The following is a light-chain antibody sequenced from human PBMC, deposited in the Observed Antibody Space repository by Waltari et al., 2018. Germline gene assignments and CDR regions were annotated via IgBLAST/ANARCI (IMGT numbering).Light chain of an antibody. V-gene: IGKV1-9*01. J-gene: IGKJ4*01. CDR1: QDINRF. Sequence: IQLTQSPSYLSASVGDRVTITCRASQDINRFLAWYQQKPDKAPKVLIYAASTLKSGVPSRFSGSGSGTEFTLTISSLQPEDFATYYCQHFKSYPLTFGGGTKVEIK. CDR3: QHFKSYPLT. CDR2: AAS.